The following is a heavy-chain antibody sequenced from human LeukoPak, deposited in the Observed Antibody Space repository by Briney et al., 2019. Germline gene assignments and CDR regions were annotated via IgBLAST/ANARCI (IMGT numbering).Heavy chain of an antibody. Sequence: SVKVSCKASGGTFSSYAISWVRQAPGQGLEWMGGIIPIFGTANYAQKFQGRVTITADESTSTAYMELSSLRSEDTAVYYCARSIAAAGPPDYWGQGTLVTASS. V-gene: IGHV1-69*01. CDR3: ARSIAAAGPPDY. CDR1: GGTFSSYA. D-gene: IGHD6-13*01. J-gene: IGHJ4*02. CDR2: IIPIFGTA.